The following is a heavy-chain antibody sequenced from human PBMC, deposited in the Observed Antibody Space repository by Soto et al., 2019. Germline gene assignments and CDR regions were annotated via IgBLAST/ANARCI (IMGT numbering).Heavy chain of an antibody. V-gene: IGHV1-69*01. Sequence: QVQLVQSGAEVKKPGSSVRVSCKVSGGSFRNYGITWVRQSPGQGLEWMGGIMPVFGKAVYAQKFQGRVTISADELTTTASLKLSSLSSDDTAVYFCARARDYDLLTAREYALDVWGQGTTVTV. J-gene: IGHJ6*02. CDR1: GGSFRNYG. D-gene: IGHD3-9*01. CDR3: ARARDYDLLTAREYALDV. CDR2: IMPVFGKA.